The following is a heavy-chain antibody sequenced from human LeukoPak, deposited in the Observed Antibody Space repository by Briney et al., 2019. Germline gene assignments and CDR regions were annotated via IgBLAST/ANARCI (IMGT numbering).Heavy chain of an antibody. V-gene: IGHV3-30*18. CDR3: AKDVKGRVEMATMGYFDY. Sequence: GGSLRLSCAASGFTFSSYGMHWVRQAPGKGLEWVAVISYDGSNKYYADSVKGRFTISRDNSKNTLYLQMNSLRAEDTAVYYCAKDVKGRVEMATMGYFDYWGQGTLVTVSS. D-gene: IGHD5-24*01. J-gene: IGHJ4*02. CDR1: GFTFSSYG. CDR2: ISYDGSNK.